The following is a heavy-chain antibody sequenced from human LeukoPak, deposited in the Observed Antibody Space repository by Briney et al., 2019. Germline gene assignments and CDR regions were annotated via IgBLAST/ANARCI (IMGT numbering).Heavy chain of an antibody. V-gene: IGHV3-30*01. Sequence: PGGSLRLSCAASGSTFSSYAMHWVRQAPGKGLEWVAVISYDGSNKYYADSVKGRFTISRDNSKNTLYLQMNSLRAEDTAVYYCARGGSIVVVPAAMGRWGQGTLVTVSS. J-gene: IGHJ4*02. CDR2: ISYDGSNK. CDR3: ARGGSIVVVPAAMGR. CDR1: GSTFSSYA. D-gene: IGHD2-2*01.